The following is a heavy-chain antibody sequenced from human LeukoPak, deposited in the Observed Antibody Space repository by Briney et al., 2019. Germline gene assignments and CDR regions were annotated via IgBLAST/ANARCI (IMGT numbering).Heavy chain of an antibody. CDR3: ARLGSSSWYMASWFDP. CDR1: GGTFSSYA. CDR2: IIPIFGTA. J-gene: IGHJ5*02. D-gene: IGHD6-13*01. Sequence: SVKVSCKASGGTFSSYAISWVRQAPGQGLEWMGGIIPIFGTANYAQKFQGRVTITTDESTSTAYTELSSLRSEDTAVYYCARLGSSSWYMASWFDPWGQGTLVTVSS. V-gene: IGHV1-69*05.